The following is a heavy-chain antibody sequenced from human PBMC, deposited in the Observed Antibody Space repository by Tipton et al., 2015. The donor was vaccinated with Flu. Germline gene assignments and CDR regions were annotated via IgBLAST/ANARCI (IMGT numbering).Heavy chain of an antibody. D-gene: IGHD6-19*01. CDR3: ARVSGGYYFDH. CDR2: SYYSGST. CDR1: SVSISSYY. V-gene: IGHV4-59*01. J-gene: IGHJ4*02. Sequence: LRLSCTVSSVSISSYYWSWIRQPPGKGLEWIGYSYYSGSTNYNPSLKSRVTISVDTSKNQFFLILSSVTAADTAVYLCARVSGGYYFDHWGQGTLVTVSS.